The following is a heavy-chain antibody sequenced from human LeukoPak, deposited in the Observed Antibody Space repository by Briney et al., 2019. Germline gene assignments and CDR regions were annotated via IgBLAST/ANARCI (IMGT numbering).Heavy chain of an antibody. Sequence: SGTLSLTCAVYGGSFRSYYWGWIRQPPGKGLEWIGSIYYSGRTYYNPSLKSRVTISVDTSKNQFSLKLSSVTAADTAVYYCARLTSYSGYDNWGQGTLVTVSS. V-gene: IGHV4-39*01. D-gene: IGHD5-12*01. CDR3: ARLTSYSGYDN. CDR1: GGSFRSYY. CDR2: IYYSGRT. J-gene: IGHJ4*02.